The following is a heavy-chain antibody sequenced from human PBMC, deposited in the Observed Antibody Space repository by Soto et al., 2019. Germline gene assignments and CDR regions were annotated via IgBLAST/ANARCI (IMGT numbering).Heavy chain of an antibody. CDR3: TRDRWSLYFDY. CDR1: GFTFGDYA. J-gene: IGHJ4*02. Sequence: GGSLRLSCTASGFTFGDYAMSWVRQAPGKGLEWVGFIRSKAYGGTTEYAASVKGRFTISRDDSKSIAYLQMNSLKTEDTAVYYCTRDRWSLYFDYCGQGTLVTVSS. CDR2: IRSKAYGGTT. V-gene: IGHV3-49*04.